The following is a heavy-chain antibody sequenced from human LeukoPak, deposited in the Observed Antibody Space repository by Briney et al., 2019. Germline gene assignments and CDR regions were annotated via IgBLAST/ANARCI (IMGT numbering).Heavy chain of an antibody. V-gene: IGHV4-39*07. D-gene: IGHD3-10*01. CDR3: ARAKYYYGSGSTNWFDP. CDR2: IYYSGST. Sequence: PSETLSLTCTVSGGSISSSSYYWGWIRQPPGKGLEWIGSIYYSGSTYYNPSLKSRVTISVDTSKNQFSLKLSSVTAADTAVYYCARAKYYYGSGSTNWFDPWGQGTLVTVSS. J-gene: IGHJ5*02. CDR1: GGSISSSSYY.